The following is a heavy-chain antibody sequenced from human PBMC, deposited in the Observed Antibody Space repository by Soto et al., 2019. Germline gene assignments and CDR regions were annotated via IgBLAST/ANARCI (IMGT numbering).Heavy chain of an antibody. CDR3: AIDAVGATKLNYFDY. CDR2: IWYDGSNK. J-gene: IGHJ4*02. CDR1: GFTFSSYG. V-gene: IGHV3-33*01. Sequence: QVQLVESGGGVVQPGRSLRLSCAASGFTFSSYGMHWVRQAPGKGLEWVAVIWYDGSNKYYADSVKGRFTISRDNSKNTRYLQMNSLRAEDTAVYYCAIDAVGATKLNYFDYWGQGTLVTVSS. D-gene: IGHD1-26*01.